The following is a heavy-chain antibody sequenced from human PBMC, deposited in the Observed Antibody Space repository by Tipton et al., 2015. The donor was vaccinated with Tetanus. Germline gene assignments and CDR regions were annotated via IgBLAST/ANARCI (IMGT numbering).Heavy chain of an antibody. J-gene: IGHJ6*02. CDR2: ITWDDNT. CDR1: GFTFNEYS. Sequence: SLRLSCEASGFTFNEYSMHWVRQRPGKALEWVSVITWDDNTFYAASIQGRFTISRDNNKDSPYLQMNDLTAEDTALYFCAKDKELYYYYYGMDVWGQGTAVTVSS. CDR3: AKDKELYYYYYGMDV. V-gene: IGHV3-43*01. D-gene: IGHD1-26*01.